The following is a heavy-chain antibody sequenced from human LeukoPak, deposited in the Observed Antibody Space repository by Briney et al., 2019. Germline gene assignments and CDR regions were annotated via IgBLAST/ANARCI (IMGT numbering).Heavy chain of an antibody. CDR3: ARAIAVRGHRTEYFEH. V-gene: IGHV1-69*06. Sequence: GASVKVSCKASGGTFSSYAISWVRQAPGQGLEWMGWIIPIFGTANYAQKFQGRVTITADKSTSTAYMDLRSMRSEDKAVYYCARAIAVRGHRTEYFEHWGQGSMVTVSS. CDR1: GGTFSSYA. CDR2: IIPIFGTA. D-gene: IGHD6-19*01. J-gene: IGHJ1*01.